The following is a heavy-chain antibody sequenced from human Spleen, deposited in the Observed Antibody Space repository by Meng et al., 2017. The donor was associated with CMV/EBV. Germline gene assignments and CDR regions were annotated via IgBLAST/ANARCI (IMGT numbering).Heavy chain of an antibody. D-gene: IGHD2-15*01. CDR3: AKTREGGYCSGGSCYWGYYFDY. Sequence: GGSLRLSCAASGFTFSSYAMSWVRQAPGKGLEWVSAISGSGGSTYYADSVKGRFTISRDNSKNTLYLQMNSLRAEDTAVYYCAKTREGGYCSGGSCYWGYYFDYWGQGTLVTVSS. CDR2: ISGSGGST. V-gene: IGHV3-23*01. J-gene: IGHJ4*02. CDR1: GFTFSSYA.